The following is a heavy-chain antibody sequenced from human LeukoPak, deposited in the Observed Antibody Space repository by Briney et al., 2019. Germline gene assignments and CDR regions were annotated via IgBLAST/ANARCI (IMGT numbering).Heavy chain of an antibody. J-gene: IGHJ4*02. Sequence: GGSLRLSCAASGFTVSTNSMPWVRQAPGKGLEWVSTIYSGGTTYYADSVMGRFTISRHNSRDTLYLQMNSLRAEDTAVYYCARVDTVMAYYFDLWGQGTLVTVSS. V-gene: IGHV3-53*04. CDR1: GFTVSTNS. D-gene: IGHD5-18*01. CDR3: ARVDTVMAYYFDL. CDR2: IYSGGTT.